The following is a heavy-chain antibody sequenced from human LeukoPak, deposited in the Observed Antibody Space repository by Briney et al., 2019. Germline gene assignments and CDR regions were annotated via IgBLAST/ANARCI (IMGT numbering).Heavy chain of an antibody. CDR2: IRQDGGDK. CDR3: AEDQKLQPFHY. Sequence: GGSLRLSCTASGFTFTSNWMSWVRQAPGKGLEWLANIRQDGGDKHYVDSMKGRFTISRDNSKNTLYLQMNSLRPEDTSVYYCAEDQKLQPFHYWGQGTLVTVSS. V-gene: IGHV3-7*01. D-gene: IGHD4-11*01. CDR1: GFTFTSNW. J-gene: IGHJ4*02.